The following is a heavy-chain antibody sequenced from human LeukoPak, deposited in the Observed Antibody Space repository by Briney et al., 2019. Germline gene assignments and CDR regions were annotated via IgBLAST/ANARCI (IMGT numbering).Heavy chain of an antibody. CDR1: GYTFTGYY. V-gene: IGHV1-2*02. Sequence: GASVKVSCKASGYTFTGYYMRWVRQAPGQGLEWMGWINPNSGGTNYAQKFQGRVTMTRDTSISTAYMELTRLRSDATAVYYCARDAKLSNYMDVWGKGTTVTVSS. D-gene: IGHD4-23*01. CDR3: ARDAKLSNYMDV. J-gene: IGHJ6*03. CDR2: INPNSGGT.